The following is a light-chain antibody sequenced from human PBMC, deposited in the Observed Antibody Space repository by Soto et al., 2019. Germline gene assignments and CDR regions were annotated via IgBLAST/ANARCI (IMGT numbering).Light chain of an antibody. Sequence: NFMLTQPHSVSESPGKTVTISCTRSSGSIASNYVQWYQQRPGSAPTTVISEDNQRPSGVPDRFSGSIDSSSNSASLTISGLKTEDEADYYCQSYDSSSVVFGGGTTLTVL. CDR1: SGSIASNY. CDR2: EDN. J-gene: IGLJ2*01. V-gene: IGLV6-57*04. CDR3: QSYDSSSVV.